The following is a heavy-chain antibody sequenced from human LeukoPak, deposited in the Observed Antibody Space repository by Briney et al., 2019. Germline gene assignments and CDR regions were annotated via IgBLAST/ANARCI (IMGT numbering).Heavy chain of an antibody. CDR1: GFTFSSYS. V-gene: IGHV3-21*01. J-gene: IGHJ4*02. CDR2: ISSSSYI. CDR3: ARGRYGDYYFDY. D-gene: IGHD4-17*01. Sequence: PGGSLRLSCAASGFTFSSYSMNWVRQAPGKGLEWVSSISSSSYIYYADSVKGRFTISRDNAKNSLYLQMNSLRAEDTAVYYCARGRYGDYYFDYWGQGILVTVSS.